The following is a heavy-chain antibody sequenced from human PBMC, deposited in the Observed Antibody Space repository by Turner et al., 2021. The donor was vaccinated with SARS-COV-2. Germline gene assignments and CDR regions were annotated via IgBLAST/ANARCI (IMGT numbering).Heavy chain of an antibody. Sequence: QLQLRESRPGLVTPSEPLSLTCTVSGGSISSSRYYWGWIRQPPGKGLEWIGSIYYSGSTYYNPSLKSRVTISVDTSKNQFSLKLSSVTAADTAVYYCAGEVVVLTTTHYGMDVWGQGTTVTVSS. CDR1: GGSISSSRYY. CDR2: IYYSGST. V-gene: IGHV4-39*01. CDR3: AGEVVVLTTTHYGMDV. D-gene: IGHD1-26*01. J-gene: IGHJ6*02.